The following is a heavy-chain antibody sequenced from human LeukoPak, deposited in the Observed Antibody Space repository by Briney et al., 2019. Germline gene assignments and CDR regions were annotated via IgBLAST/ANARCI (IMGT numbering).Heavy chain of an antibody. CDR2: LYSGGAA. Sequence: GGSLRLSCAVSGFTVRDNYLNWVRQTPGKGLECVSVLYSGGAAYYADSVKGRFTISRDNSKNTLYLQVNSLRAEDTAVYYCAGEYYYGSGTSLQPFFDYWGQGTLVTVSS. CDR3: AGEYYYGSGTSLQPFFDY. V-gene: IGHV3-53*01. J-gene: IGHJ4*02. D-gene: IGHD3-10*01. CDR1: GFTVRDNY.